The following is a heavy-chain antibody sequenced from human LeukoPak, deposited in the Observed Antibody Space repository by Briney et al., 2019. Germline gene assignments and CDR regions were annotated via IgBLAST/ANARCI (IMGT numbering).Heavy chain of an antibody. CDR2: ISTYNGDT. D-gene: IGHD5-12*01. V-gene: IGHV1-18*01. CDR1: GYTFTAYY. CDR3: ARGRGSTSRY. J-gene: IGHJ4*02. Sequence: ASVKVSCKASGYTFTAYYMHWVRQAPGQGLEWMGWISTYNGDTNYAQSLQGRVTMTTDTSTSTAYMELRSLRSDDTAIYYCARGRGSTSRYWGQGTLVTVSS.